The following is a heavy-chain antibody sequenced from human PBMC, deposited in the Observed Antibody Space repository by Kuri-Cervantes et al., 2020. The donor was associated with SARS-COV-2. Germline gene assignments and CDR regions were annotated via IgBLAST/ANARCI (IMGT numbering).Heavy chain of an antibody. CDR3: AKDRAIVVVPAAMGIGY. CDR1: GFTFSDYY. CDR2: ISSSGSTI. V-gene: IGHV3-11*01. D-gene: IGHD2-2*01. Sequence: GESLKISCAASGFTFSDYYMSWIRQAPGKGLEWVSYISSSGSTIYYADSVKGRFTISGDNSKSTLYLQMNSLRAEDTAVYYCAKDRAIVVVPAAMGIGYWGQGTLVTVSS. J-gene: IGHJ4*02.